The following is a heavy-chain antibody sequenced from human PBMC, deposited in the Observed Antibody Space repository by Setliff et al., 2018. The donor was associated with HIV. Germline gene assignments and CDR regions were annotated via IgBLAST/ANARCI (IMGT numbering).Heavy chain of an antibody. Sequence: HPGGSLRLSCAGSGFNFNTCAMHWVRQAPGKGLEWVAVISSDGSNKFYADPVKGRFTISRDNAKNSLYLQMNSLRAEDTAVYYCAKDLSIAAAGSPFDYWGQGTLVTVSS. J-gene: IGHJ4*02. CDR1: GFNFNTCA. CDR2: ISSDGSNK. D-gene: IGHD6-13*01. V-gene: IGHV3-30*04. CDR3: AKDLSIAAAGSPFDY.